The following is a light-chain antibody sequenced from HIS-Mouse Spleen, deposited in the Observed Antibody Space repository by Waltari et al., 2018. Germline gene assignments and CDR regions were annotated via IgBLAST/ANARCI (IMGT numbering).Light chain of an antibody. CDR3: CSYAGSLWV. J-gene: IGLJ3*02. CDR2: EGS. V-gene: IGLV2-23*01. CDR1: SSDVGSYNL. Sequence: QSALTPPASVSGSPGQSITIPCPGTSSDVGSYNLVSWYQQHPGKAPKLMIYEGSKRPSGVSNRFSGSKSGNTASLTISGLQAEDEADYYCCSYAGSLWVFGGGTKLTVL.